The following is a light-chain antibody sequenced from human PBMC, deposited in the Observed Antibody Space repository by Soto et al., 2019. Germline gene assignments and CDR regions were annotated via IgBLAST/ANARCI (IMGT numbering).Light chain of an antibody. CDR3: QQYNNWPSIT. J-gene: IGKJ5*01. V-gene: IGKV3-15*01. Sequence: EIVMTQSPATLSVSPGERATLPCRASQSVSSNLAWYQQKPGQAPRLLIYGAFTRATGIPARFSGSGSGTEFTLTISSLQSEDFAVYYCQQYNNWPSITFGQGTRLEIK. CDR2: GAF. CDR1: QSVSSN.